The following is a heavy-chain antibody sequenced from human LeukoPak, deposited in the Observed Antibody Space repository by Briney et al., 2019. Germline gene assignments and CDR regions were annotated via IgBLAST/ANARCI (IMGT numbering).Heavy chain of an antibody. V-gene: IGHV4-4*07. CDR1: GGSMSDYY. Sequence: SETLSLTCTVSGGSMSDYYWSWIRQPAGKGLEWIGRISGSGSTTYNPSLKSRLSISIDTSKNQFSLKLSSVTAADTAVYYCARSYSRGLYFDYWGQGTLVTVSS. D-gene: IGHD6-13*01. CDR2: ISGSGST. J-gene: IGHJ4*02. CDR3: ARSYSRGLYFDY.